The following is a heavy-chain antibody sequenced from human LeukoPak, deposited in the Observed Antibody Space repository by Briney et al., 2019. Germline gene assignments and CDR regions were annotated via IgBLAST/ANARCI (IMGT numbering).Heavy chain of an antibody. J-gene: IGHJ4*02. Sequence: ASVKVSCKASGYSFRNYGLTWVRQVPGQGLEWTGWISGDNRDTDSAEKFQGRLTMTTDTSTSTAYMDLRSLRSDDTGIYYCARLIRAAALIDYWGQGTLVTVSS. CDR1: GYSFRNYG. CDR3: ARLIRAAALIDY. CDR2: ISGDNRDT. V-gene: IGHV1-18*01. D-gene: IGHD6-13*01.